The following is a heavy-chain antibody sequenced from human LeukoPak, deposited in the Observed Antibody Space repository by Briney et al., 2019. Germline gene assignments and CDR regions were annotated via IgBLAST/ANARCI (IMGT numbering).Heavy chain of an antibody. J-gene: IGHJ6*04. CDR1: GFTFSSYE. Sequence: SLRLSCAASGFTFSSYEMNWVCEAPGKGLEWVSYISSSGSTIYYADSVKGRFTISRDNAKNSLYLQMNSLRAEDTAVYYCAELGITMIGGVWGKGTTVTISS. V-gene: IGHV3-48*03. CDR3: AELGITMIGGV. D-gene: IGHD3-10*02. CDR2: ISSSGSTI.